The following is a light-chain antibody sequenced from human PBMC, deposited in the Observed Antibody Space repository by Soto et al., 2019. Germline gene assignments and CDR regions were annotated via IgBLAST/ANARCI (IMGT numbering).Light chain of an antibody. V-gene: IGLV2-14*01. J-gene: IGLJ2*01. CDR2: EVS. CDR1: SSDVGDYKY. Sequence: QSALTQPASVSGSPGQSITISCTGTSSDVGDYKYVSWYQQHPGKAPKLIIYEVSNRPSGISNRFSGSKSGNTASLTISGLQAEDEADYYCNSCTDTTSPIFGGGTKRTVL. CDR3: NSCTDTTSPI.